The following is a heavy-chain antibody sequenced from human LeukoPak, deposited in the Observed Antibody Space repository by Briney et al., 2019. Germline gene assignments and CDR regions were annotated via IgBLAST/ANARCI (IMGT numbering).Heavy chain of an antibody. CDR3: AKSGVRLGELSLFGY. CDR2: ISNSGGST. CDR1: GFTFSSYG. V-gene: IGHV3-23*01. J-gene: IGHJ4*02. Sequence: GGSLRLSCAASGFTFSSYGMSWVRQAPGKGLEWVSSISNSGGSTYHADSVKGRFTISRDNSKNTLYLQMNSLRAEDTAVYYCAKSGVRLGELSLFGYWGQGTLVTVSS. D-gene: IGHD3-16*02.